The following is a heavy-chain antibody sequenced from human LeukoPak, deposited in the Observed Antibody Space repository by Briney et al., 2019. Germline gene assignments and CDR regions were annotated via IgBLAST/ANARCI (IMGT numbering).Heavy chain of an antibody. Sequence: PGGSLRLSCAASGFTFSDYYMSWIRQAPGKGLEWVSYISTTSSFTNYADSVKGRFTISRDNAKNSLYLQMNSLRAEDTAVYYWARNLHLTGVGGQGTLATVSS. V-gene: IGHV3-11*03. D-gene: IGHD1-14*01. CDR1: GFTFSDYY. CDR3: ARNLHLTGV. CDR2: ISTTSSFT. J-gene: IGHJ4*02.